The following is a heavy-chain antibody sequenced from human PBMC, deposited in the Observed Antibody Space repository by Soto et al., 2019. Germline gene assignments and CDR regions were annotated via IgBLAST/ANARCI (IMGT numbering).Heavy chain of an antibody. J-gene: IGHJ4*02. CDR1: GFTFSSYS. Sequence: EVQLVESGGGLVKPGGSLRLSCAASGFTFSSYSMNWVRQAPGKGLEWVSSISSSSSYIYYADSVKGRFTISRDNAKNSLYLQMNSLRAEDTAVYYCARGITMVRVVIIGVDYWGQGTLVTVSS. CDR3: ARGITMVRVVIIGVDY. D-gene: IGHD3-10*01. CDR2: ISSSSSYI. V-gene: IGHV3-21*01.